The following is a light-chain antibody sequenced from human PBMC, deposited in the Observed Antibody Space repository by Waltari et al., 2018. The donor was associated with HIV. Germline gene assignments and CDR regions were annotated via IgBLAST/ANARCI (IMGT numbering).Light chain of an antibody. Sequence: QSALTQPASMSGSPGQSITISCTGTSSDVGSYNLVSWYQQYPGKAPKFITYDVSKRPSGVSNRFAGSKSGNTASLTISGLQAEDEADYYCCSYANSSDVFGGGTKVTVL. J-gene: IGLJ2*01. CDR3: CSYANSSDV. V-gene: IGLV2-23*02. CDR2: DVS. CDR1: SSDVGSYNL.